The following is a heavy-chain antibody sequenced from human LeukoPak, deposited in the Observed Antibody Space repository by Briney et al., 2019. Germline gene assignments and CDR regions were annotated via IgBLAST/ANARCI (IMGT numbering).Heavy chain of an antibody. CDR3: ARATRYSSGWSRYYFDY. V-gene: IGHV4-34*01. CDR1: GGSFSGYY. CDR2: INHSGST. J-gene: IGHJ4*02. Sequence: PSETLSLTCAVYGGSFSGYYWSWLRQPPGKGLEWIGEINHSGSTNYNPSLKSRVTISVDTSKNQFSLKLSSVTAADTAVYYCARATRYSSGWSRYYFDYWGQGTLVTVSS. D-gene: IGHD6-19*01.